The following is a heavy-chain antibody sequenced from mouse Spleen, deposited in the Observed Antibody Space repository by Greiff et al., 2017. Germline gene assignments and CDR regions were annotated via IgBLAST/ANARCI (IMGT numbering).Heavy chain of an antibody. CDR3: ARDDSSGYFDY. V-gene: IGHV1-81*01. J-gene: IGHJ2*01. D-gene: IGHD3-2*01. CDR1: GYTFTSYG. Sequence: QVHVKQSGAELARPGASVKLSCKASGYTFTSYGISWVKQRTGQGLEWIGEIYPRSGNTYYNEKFKGKATLTADKSSSTAYMELRSLTSEDSAVYFCARDDSSGYFDYWGQGTTLTVSS. CDR2: IYPRSGNT.